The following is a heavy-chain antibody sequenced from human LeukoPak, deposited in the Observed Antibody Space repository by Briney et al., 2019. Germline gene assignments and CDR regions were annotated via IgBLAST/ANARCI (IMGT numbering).Heavy chain of an antibody. CDR3: ARDERTYDDSGSNHRYDY. D-gene: IGHD1-26*01. J-gene: IGHJ4*02. CDR2: IYYSGST. CDR1: GGSISSSSYY. V-gene: IGHV4-39*07. Sequence: PSETLSLTCTVSGGSISSSSYYWGWIRQPPGKGLEWIGSIYYSGSTYYNPSLKSRVTISVDTSKNQFSLKLSSVTAADTAVYYCARDERTYDDSGSNHRYDYWGQGTLVTVSS.